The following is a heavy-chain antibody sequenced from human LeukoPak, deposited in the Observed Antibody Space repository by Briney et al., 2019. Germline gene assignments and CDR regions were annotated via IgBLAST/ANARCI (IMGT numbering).Heavy chain of an antibody. CDR3: ARPYNSGWYGDFDY. D-gene: IGHD6-19*01. J-gene: IGHJ4*02. V-gene: IGHV3-30*04. CDR1: GFTFSSYA. Sequence: PGGSLRLSCAASGFTFSSYAVHWVRQAPGKGLEWVAVISYDGSDKYYADSVKGRFSISRDNSKNTLYLQMNNLRAEDTAVYYCARPYNSGWYGDFDYWGQGTLVTVSS. CDR2: ISYDGSDK.